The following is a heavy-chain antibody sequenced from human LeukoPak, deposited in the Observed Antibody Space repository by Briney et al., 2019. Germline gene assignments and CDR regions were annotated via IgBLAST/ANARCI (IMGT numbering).Heavy chain of an antibody. V-gene: IGHV4-39*01. J-gene: IGHJ3*01. CDR2: IYYGGST. D-gene: IGHD1-1*01. CDR3: ARTYNWSALDAFDF. CDR1: GGSIRSSSCY. Sequence: SETLSLTCTVSGGSIRSSSCYGGWIRQPPGKRLEWIGSIYYGGSTYYNPSLKSRVTVSVNTSKSQFSLKLSSVTAADTAVYYCARTYNWSALDAFDFWGQGTMVTVSS.